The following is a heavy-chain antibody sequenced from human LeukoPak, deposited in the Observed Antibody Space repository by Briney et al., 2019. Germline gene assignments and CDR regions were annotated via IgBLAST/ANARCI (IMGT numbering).Heavy chain of an antibody. D-gene: IGHD3-16*01. CDR1: GFTFSIYA. V-gene: IGHV3-23*01. Sequence: GGSLRLSCAASGFTFSIYAMSWVRQAPGKGLEWVSGIIDSGDITYYANSVKGRFTISRDNSKNTLYLQMNSLRAEDTAVYYCAKLGGQEVYNYYVGVWGKGTTVAVSS. CDR3: AKLGGQEVYNYYVGV. J-gene: IGHJ6*03. CDR2: IIDSGDIT.